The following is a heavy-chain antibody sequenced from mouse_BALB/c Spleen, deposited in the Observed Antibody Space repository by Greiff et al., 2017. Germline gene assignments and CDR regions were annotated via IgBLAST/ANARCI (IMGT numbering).Heavy chain of an antibody. CDR1: GYTFTDYA. D-gene: IGHD1-2*01. CDR3: ARIYYGYEFAY. J-gene: IGHJ3*01. V-gene: IGHV1-67*01. Sequence: QVQLQQSGPELVRPGVSVKISCKGSGYTFTDYAMHWVKQSHAKSLEWIGVISTYYGNTNYNQKFKGKATMTVDKSSSTAYMELARLTSEDSAIYYCARIYYGYEFAYWGQGTLVTVSA. CDR2: ISTYYGNT.